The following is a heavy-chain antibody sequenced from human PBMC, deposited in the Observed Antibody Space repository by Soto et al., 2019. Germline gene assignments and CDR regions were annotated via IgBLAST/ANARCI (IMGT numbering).Heavy chain of an antibody. J-gene: IGHJ6*03. CDR1: GGTFSSYT. D-gene: IGHD3-10*01. CDR3: ASEITMVRGVIRIADYYYYYMDV. V-gene: IGHV1-69*02. CDR2: IIPILGIA. Sequence: QVQLVQSGAEVKKPGSSVKVSCKASGGTFSSYTISWVRQAPGQGLEWMGRIIPILGIANYAQKFQGRVTITADKPTSTAYMELSSLRSEDTAVYYCASEITMVRGVIRIADYYYYYMDVWGKGTTVTVSS.